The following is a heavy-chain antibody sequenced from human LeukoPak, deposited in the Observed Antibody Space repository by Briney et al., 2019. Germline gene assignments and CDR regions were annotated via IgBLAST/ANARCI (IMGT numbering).Heavy chain of an antibody. D-gene: IGHD6-19*01. CDR3: ARHSGWLAPKPQAFFDY. CDR2: IISDGSSI. J-gene: IGHJ4*02. Sequence: GGSLRLSCATSDFSFSSHWMHWVRQAPGKGLVWVSRIISDGSSISYADSVKGRFTISRDNAKNTLYLQMNSLRAEDTAVYYCARHSGWLAPKPQAFFDYWGQGTLVTVSS. CDR1: DFSFSSHW. V-gene: IGHV3-74*01.